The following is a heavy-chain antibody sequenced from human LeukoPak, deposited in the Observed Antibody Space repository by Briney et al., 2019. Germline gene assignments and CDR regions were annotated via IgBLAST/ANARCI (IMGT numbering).Heavy chain of an antibody. V-gene: IGHV3-30*02. Sequence: GSLRLSCAASGFTFSSYGMHWVRPAPGKGLEWVAFIRYDGSNKYYADSVKGRFTISRDNSKNTLYLQMNSLRAEDTAVYYCAKDRTPANIATAGIFDYWGQGTLVTVSS. D-gene: IGHD6-13*01. CDR1: GFTFSSYG. CDR3: AKDRTPANIATAGIFDY. J-gene: IGHJ4*02. CDR2: IRYDGSNK.